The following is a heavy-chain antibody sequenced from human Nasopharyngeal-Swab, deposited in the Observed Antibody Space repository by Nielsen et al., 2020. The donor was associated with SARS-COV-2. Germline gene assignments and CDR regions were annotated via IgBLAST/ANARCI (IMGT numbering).Heavy chain of an antibody. D-gene: IGHD3-3*01. J-gene: IGHJ4*02. Sequence: WVRQAPGQGLEWMGGIIPIFGTANYAQKFQGGVTITADESTSTAYMELSSLRSEDTAVYYCARGGITIFGVVSNLGYWGQGTLVTVSS. CDR3: ARGGITIFGVVSNLGY. V-gene: IGHV1-69*01. CDR2: IIPIFGTA.